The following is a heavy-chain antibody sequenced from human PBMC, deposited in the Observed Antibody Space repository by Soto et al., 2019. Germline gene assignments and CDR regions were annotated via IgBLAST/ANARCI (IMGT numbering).Heavy chain of an antibody. Sequence: PSETLSLTSALSGGSISRSNWRSWVRQPPGKGLEWIGEIYHSGSTNYNPSLKSRVTISVDKSKNQFSLKLSSVTAADTAVYYCARVSGSYYYGMDVWGQGITVTGSS. CDR2: IYHSGST. D-gene: IGHD1-26*01. V-gene: IGHV4-4*02. CDR3: ARVSGSYYYGMDV. J-gene: IGHJ6*02. CDR1: GGSISRSNW.